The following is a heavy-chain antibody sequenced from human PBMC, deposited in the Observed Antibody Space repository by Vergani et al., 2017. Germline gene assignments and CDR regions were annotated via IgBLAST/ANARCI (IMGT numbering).Heavy chain of an antibody. CDR1: GFTFSSYG. J-gene: IGHJ3*02. Sequence: QVQLVESGGGVVQPGRSLRLSCAASGFTFSSYGMHWVRQAPGKGLEWVAVIWYDGSNKYYADSAKGRFTISRDKSKNTLYLQMNSLRAEDRAVYYCARDVAYDELWEFAFDIWGQGTMVTVSS. CDR3: ARDVAYDELWEFAFDI. CDR2: IWYDGSNK. D-gene: IGHD1-26*01. V-gene: IGHV3-33*01.